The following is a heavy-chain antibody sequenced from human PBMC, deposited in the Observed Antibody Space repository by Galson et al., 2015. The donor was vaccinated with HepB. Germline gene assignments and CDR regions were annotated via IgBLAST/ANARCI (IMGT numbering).Heavy chain of an antibody. CDR1: GFTFSSYS. D-gene: IGHD2-15*01. CDR3: ARRQIYGSGIYSMDV. CDR2: ISSSSSYI. Sequence: SLRLSCAASGFTFSSYSMNWVRQAPGKGLEWVSSISSSSSYIYYADSVKGRFTISRDNAKNSLYLQINSLRAEDTAVYYCARRQIYGSGIYSMDVWGQGTTVIVSS. J-gene: IGHJ6*02. V-gene: IGHV3-21*01.